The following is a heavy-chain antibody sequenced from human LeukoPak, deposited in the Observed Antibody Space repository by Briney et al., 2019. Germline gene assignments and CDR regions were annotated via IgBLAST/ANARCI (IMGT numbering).Heavy chain of an antibody. V-gene: IGHV1-46*01. CDR2: IYPRDGST. Sequence: ASVKVSCKASGYTFTSNYIHWVRQAPGQGLEWMGMIYPRDGSTSYAQKFQGRVTVTRDTSTSTVHMELSGLRSEDTAVYYCARDQGGFDYWGKGPLVTFPS. CDR3: ARDQGGFDY. J-gene: IGHJ4*02. CDR1: GYTFTSNY. D-gene: IGHD3-16*01.